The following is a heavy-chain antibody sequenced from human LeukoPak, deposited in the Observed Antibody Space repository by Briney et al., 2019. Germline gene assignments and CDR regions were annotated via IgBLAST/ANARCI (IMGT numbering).Heavy chain of an antibody. CDR3: ARGGWFGEVDAFDI. V-gene: IGHV4-59*01. J-gene: IGHJ3*02. CDR1: GGSISSYY. D-gene: IGHD3-10*01. Sequence: PETLSLTCTVSGGSISSYYWSWIRQPPGKGLEWIGYIYYSGSTNYNPSLKSRVTISVDTSKNQFSLKLSSVTAADTAVYYCARGGWFGEVDAFDIWGQGTMVTVSS. CDR2: IYYSGST.